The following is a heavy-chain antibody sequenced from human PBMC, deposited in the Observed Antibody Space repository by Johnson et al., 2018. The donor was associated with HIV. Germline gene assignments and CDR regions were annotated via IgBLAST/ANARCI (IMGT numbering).Heavy chain of an antibody. D-gene: IGHD6-13*01. Sequence: VQLVESGGGLVQPGGSLRLSCAASGFTVSSNYMNRVRQAPGKGLEWVSVIYSGGRTYYADSVKGRFTISRDNSKNTLYLQMSSLRVEDTAVYYCARDLVGVVAAAGPVGDASDIWGQGTMVTVSS. V-gene: IGHV3-66*01. CDR1: GFTVSSNY. J-gene: IGHJ3*02. CDR2: IYSGGRT. CDR3: ARDLVGVVAAAGPVGDASDI.